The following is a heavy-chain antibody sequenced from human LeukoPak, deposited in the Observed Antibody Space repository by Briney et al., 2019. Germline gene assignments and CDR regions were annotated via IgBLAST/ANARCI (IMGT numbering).Heavy chain of an antibody. V-gene: IGHV4-59*01. CDR2: IYYSGST. CDR1: GGSISSYY. D-gene: IGHD3-9*01. J-gene: IGHJ4*02. Sequence: SETLSLTCTVSGGSISSYYWSWIRQPPGKGLEWIGYIYYSGSTNYNPSLKSRVTISVDTSKNQFSLKLSSVTAADTAVYYCARAPRAYDILTGYYPAPWFDYWGQGTLFTVFS. CDR3: ARAPRAYDILTGYYPAPWFDY.